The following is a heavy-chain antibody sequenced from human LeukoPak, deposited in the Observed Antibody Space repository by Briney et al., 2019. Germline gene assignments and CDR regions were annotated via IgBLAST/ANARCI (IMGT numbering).Heavy chain of an antibody. Sequence: PSETLSLTCTVSGGSITDYYWGWIRQPPGKGLEWIGYDYYSGSSNYNPSLKSRVTISVDTSKNQFSLKMSSVTAADTAMYYCARDLKLDGSSGYYAFDIWGQGTMVTVSS. J-gene: IGHJ3*02. CDR1: GGSITDYY. D-gene: IGHD3-22*01. CDR2: DYYSGSS. V-gene: IGHV4-59*01. CDR3: ARDLKLDGSSGYYAFDI.